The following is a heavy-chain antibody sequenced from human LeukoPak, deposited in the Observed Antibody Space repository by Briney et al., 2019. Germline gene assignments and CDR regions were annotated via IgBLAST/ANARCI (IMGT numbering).Heavy chain of an antibody. V-gene: IGHV3-11*04. Sequence: GGSLRLSCAASGFTFSDYYMSWIRQAPGKGLEWVSYISSSGSTIYYADSVKGRFTISRDNSKNTLYLQMNSLRAEDTAVYYCANQGVVATGYYYYMDVWGKGTTVTISS. D-gene: IGHD5-12*01. CDR2: ISSSGSTI. CDR3: ANQGVVATGYYYYMDV. J-gene: IGHJ6*03. CDR1: GFTFSDYY.